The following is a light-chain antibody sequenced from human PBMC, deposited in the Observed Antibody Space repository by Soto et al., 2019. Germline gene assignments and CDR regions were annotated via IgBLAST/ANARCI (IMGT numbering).Light chain of an antibody. CDR1: QTISSW. J-gene: IGKJ1*01. CDR2: ADS. CDR3: QKYKSYPWT. Sequence: QMTQSPSTLSGSFGDSVTITCRGSQTISSWLAWYQQNTGKAPKILIYADSSLQSGVPSTLSGSGSGTDLNLTISRLQPEDFATYYCQKYKSYPWTCGQGTKVEIK. V-gene: IGKV1-5*01.